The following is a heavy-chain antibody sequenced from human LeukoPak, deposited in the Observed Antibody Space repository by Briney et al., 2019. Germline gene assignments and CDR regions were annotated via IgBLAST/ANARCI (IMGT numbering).Heavy chain of an antibody. D-gene: IGHD5-18*01. Sequence: GGSLRLSCAASGFTFSSYAMSWVRQAPGKGLEWVSAISGSGGSTYYADSVKGRFTISRDNSKNMLYLQMNSLRAEDTAVYYCAKSIRWDTAMAYHSYYFDYWGQGTLVTVSS. V-gene: IGHV3-23*01. CDR3: AKSIRWDTAMAYHSYYFDY. CDR2: ISGSGGST. J-gene: IGHJ4*02. CDR1: GFTFSSYA.